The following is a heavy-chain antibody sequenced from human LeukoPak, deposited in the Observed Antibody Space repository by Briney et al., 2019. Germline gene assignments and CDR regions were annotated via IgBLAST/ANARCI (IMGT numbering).Heavy chain of an antibody. V-gene: IGHV4-34*01. CDR3: ARGYPRIAAHYFDY. J-gene: IGHJ4*02. CDR1: GGSFSGYY. CDR2: INHSGST. D-gene: IGHD6-13*01. Sequence: PSETLSLTCAVYGGSFSGYYWSWIRQPPGKGLEWIGEINHSGSTNYNPSLKSRVTISVDTSKNQFSLKLSSVTAADTAVYYCARGYPRIAAHYFDYWGQGTLVTVSS.